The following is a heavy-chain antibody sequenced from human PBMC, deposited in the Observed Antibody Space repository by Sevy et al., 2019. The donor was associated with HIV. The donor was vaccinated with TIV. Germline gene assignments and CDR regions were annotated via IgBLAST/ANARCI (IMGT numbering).Heavy chain of an antibody. V-gene: IGHV3-48*02. J-gene: IGHJ6*02. CDR1: GFTFSSYS. CDR2: ISSSSSTI. D-gene: IGHD3-10*01. CDR3: ARDREEYYGSGSYYSPPLYYYGMDV. Sequence: GGSLRLSCAASGFTFSSYSMNWVRQAPGKGLEWVSYISSSSSTIYYADSVKGRFTISRDNAKNSLYLQMNSLRDEDTAVYYWARDREEYYGSGSYYSPPLYYYGMDVWGQGTTVTVSS.